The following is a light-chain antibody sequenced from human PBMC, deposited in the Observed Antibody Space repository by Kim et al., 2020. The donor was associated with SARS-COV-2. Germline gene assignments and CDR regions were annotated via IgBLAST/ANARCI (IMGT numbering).Light chain of an antibody. CDR3: QQYENWPRT. CDR2: GAS. Sequence: EIVMTQSPATLSVSPGERATLSCRASQSISSNLVWYQQKPGQAPRLLIYGASTRATGTPARFSGSGSGTEFSLTIGSLQSEDLAVYYCQQYENWPRTFGQGTKVDI. V-gene: IGKV3-15*01. J-gene: IGKJ1*01. CDR1: QSISSN.